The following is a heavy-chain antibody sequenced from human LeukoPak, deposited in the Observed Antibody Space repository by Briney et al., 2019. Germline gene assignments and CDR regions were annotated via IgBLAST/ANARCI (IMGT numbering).Heavy chain of an antibody. Sequence: GGSLRLSCAASGFTFSSYNMNWVRQAPGKGLEWVSSISSSSSYIYYADSLKGRFTISRDNAKNSLYLQMNSLRAEDTAVYYCARDYYYDSSGYIPAGDAIAFWGQGTMVTVSS. J-gene: IGHJ3*01. CDR3: ARDYYYDSSGYIPAGDAIAF. CDR1: GFTFSSYN. D-gene: IGHD3-22*01. CDR2: ISSSSSYI. V-gene: IGHV3-21*01.